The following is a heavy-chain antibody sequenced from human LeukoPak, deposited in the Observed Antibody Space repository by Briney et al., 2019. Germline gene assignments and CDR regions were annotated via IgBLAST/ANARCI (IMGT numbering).Heavy chain of an antibody. D-gene: IGHD1-26*01. J-gene: IGHJ4*02. CDR2: VYPGDSET. CDR3: ARHIVGATFDY. Sequence: GESLKISCKASGYPFTTYYIAWVRQLPGKGLEWMGIVYPGDSETRYSPSFQGQVTISADKSISTAYLQWSSLKASDTAMYYCARHIVGATFDYWGQGTLVTVSS. CDR1: GYPFTTYY. V-gene: IGHV5-51*01.